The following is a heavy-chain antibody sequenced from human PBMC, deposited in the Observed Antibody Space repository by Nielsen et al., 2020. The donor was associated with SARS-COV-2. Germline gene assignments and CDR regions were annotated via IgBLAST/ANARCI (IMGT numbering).Heavy chain of an antibody. D-gene: IGHD2-2*01. CDR3: ARDHQVKGGDGMDV. CDR1: GYTFTSYD. CDR2: MNPNSGNT. J-gene: IGHJ6*02. Sequence: ASVKVSCKASGYTFTSYDINWVRQATGQGLEWMGWMNPNSGNTGYAQKFQGRVTMTRNTSISTAYMELSSLRSEDTVVYYCARDHQVKGGDGMDVWGQGTTVTVSS. V-gene: IGHV1-8*01.